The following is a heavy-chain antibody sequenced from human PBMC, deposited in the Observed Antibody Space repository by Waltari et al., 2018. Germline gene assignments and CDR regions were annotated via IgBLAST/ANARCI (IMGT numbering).Heavy chain of an antibody. CDR2: CYPGDSDT. D-gene: IGHD3-3*01. Sequence: EVQLVQSGAEVKKPGESLKISCKASGYSFTTYWIGWVRQMPGKGLAWLVFCYPGDSDTRYSPSCEGNGTISADESISTAYLQWSSLKASDNAMYYCARHPNSYYDFWDGYFEAFDMWGRGTMVTVSS. V-gene: IGHV5-51*01. CDR1: GYSFTTYW. CDR3: ARHPNSYYDFWDGYFEAFDM. J-gene: IGHJ3*02.